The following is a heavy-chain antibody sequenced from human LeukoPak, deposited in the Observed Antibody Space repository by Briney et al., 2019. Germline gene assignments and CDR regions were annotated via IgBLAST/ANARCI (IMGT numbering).Heavy chain of an antibody. D-gene: IGHD5-18*01. Sequence: PGGSLRLSCAASGFTFSSYAMSWVRQAPGKGLEWVSAISGSGGSTYYADSVKGRFTISRDNSKNTLYLQMNSLRAEDTAVYYCAQDIAQGYTFGSIEQDYWGQGTLVTVSS. CDR3: AQDIAQGYTFGSIEQDY. V-gene: IGHV3-23*01. CDR2: ISGSGGST. J-gene: IGHJ4*02. CDR1: GFTFSSYA.